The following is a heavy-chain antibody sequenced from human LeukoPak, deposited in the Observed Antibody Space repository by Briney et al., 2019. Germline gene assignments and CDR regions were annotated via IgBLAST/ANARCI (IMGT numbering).Heavy chain of an antibody. J-gene: IGHJ4*02. CDR1: GFTVTVNY. D-gene: IGHD3-16*01. CDR2: IYRSGSI. CDR3: AADFYTSYHLGY. V-gene: IGHV3-66*01. Sequence: GGSLRLSCAVSGFTVTVNYMSWVRQAPGKGLEWVSIIYRSGSISYADPVKGRFIISRDSSTNTLSLQMTSLRAEDTAVYYCAADFYTSYHLGYWGQGTLVTVSS.